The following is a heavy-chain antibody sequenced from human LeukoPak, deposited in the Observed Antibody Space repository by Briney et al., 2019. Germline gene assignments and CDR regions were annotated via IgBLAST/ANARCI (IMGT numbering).Heavy chain of an antibody. V-gene: IGHV4-30-4*07. Sequence: PSQTLSLTCAVSGGSISSGGYSWTWIRQPPGKGLEWIGYIYYSGSNYYNPSLKSRVTISVDPSKNQFSLKLSSVTAEETAVYYCAKDFGYYYGSGSYYNRNGFDYWGQGTLVTVSS. D-gene: IGHD3-10*01. J-gene: IGHJ4*02. CDR3: AKDFGYYYGSGSYYNRNGFDY. CDR1: GGSISSGGYS. CDR2: IYYSGSN.